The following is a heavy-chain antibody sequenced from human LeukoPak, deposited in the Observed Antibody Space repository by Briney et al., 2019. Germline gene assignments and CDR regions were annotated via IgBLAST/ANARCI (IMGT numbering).Heavy chain of an antibody. Sequence: GGSLRLSCAASGFTFSSYAMHWVRQAPGKGLEWGAVISYDGSNKYYADSVKGRFTISRDNSKNTLYLRMNSLRAEDTAVYYCARGNTSSSRFDYWGQGTLVTVSS. J-gene: IGHJ4*02. D-gene: IGHD2-2*01. CDR1: GFTFSSYA. V-gene: IGHV3-30*04. CDR3: ARGNTSSSRFDY. CDR2: ISYDGSNK.